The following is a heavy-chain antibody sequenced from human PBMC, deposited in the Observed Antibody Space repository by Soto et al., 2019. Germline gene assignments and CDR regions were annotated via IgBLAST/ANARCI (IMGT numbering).Heavy chain of an antibody. CDR2: IYYSGST. CDR1: GGSVSSGSYY. D-gene: IGHD3-22*01. V-gene: IGHV4-61*01. Sequence: QVQLQESGPGLVKPSETLSLTCTVSGGSVSSGSYYWSWIRQPPGKGLEWIGYIYYSGSTNYNPSLKSRVTISVDTSKNQFSLKLSSVTAADTAVYYCARDYYYDSSGYYYYYYGMDVWGQGTTVTVSS. J-gene: IGHJ6*02. CDR3: ARDYYYDSSGYYYYYYGMDV.